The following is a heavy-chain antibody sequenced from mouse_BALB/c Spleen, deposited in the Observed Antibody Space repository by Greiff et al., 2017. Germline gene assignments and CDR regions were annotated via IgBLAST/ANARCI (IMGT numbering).Heavy chain of an antibody. CDR2: IHPSDSET. CDR3: ARSDGYYVRYWYFDV. D-gene: IGHD2-3*01. V-gene: IGHV1-61*01. J-gene: IGHJ1*01. Sequence: QVHVKQPGAELVRPGASVKLSCKASGYSFTSYWMNWVKQRPGQGLEWIGMIHPSDSETRLNQKFKDKATLTVDKSSSTAYMQLSSPTSEDSAVYYCARSDGYYVRYWYFDVWGAGTTVTVSS. CDR1: GYSFTSYW.